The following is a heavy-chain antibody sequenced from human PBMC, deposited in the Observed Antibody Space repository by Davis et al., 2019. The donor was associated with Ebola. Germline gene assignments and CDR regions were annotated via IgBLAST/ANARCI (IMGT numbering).Heavy chain of an antibody. J-gene: IGHJ6*02. CDR1: GFTFSSHW. CDR3: ARGNYYGMDV. V-gene: IGHV3-74*01. Sequence: HTGGLLRPPFPALGFTFSSHWMHRVRQAPVKGLVWVSRLDRDGSTTSYADSVKGRFTISRDNAKNTLYLQMNSLRAEDTAVYYCARGNYYGMDVWVQGTTVAVSS. CDR2: LDRDGSTT.